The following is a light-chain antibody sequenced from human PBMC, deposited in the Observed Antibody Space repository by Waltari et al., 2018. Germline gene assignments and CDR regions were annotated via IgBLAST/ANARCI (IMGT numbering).Light chain of an antibody. CDR2: ADN. CDR1: SSKIGAHH. CDR3: AAWDDSPSGYV. Sequence: HSVLPQPPSAAGTPGQRVPLSGSGSSSKIGAHHVTGYQQFPGRAPRLLIYADNKRPSGVPSRFAVSKSGTSASLVISGLRSDDEANYYCAAWDDSPSGYVFGTGTEVTVL. V-gene: IGLV1-47*01. J-gene: IGLJ1*01.